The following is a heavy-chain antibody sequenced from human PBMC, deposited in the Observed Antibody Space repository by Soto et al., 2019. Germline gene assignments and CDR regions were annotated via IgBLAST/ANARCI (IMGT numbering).Heavy chain of an antibody. D-gene: IGHD1-26*01. J-gene: IGHJ5*01. CDR2: IYHSGST. Sequence: PSETLSLTCAVSGGSISSGGYSWSCLRQPPGKGLEWIGYIYHSGSTYYNPSLKSRVTISVDTSKNQFSLHLNSVTPEDTAVYYCVRLIGNSWLDFWGQGTLVTVSS. V-gene: IGHV4-30-2*01. CDR3: VRLIGNSWLDF. CDR1: GGSISSGGYS.